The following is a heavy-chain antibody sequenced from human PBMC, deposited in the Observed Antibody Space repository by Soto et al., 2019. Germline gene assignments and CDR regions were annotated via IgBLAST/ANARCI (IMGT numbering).Heavy chain of an antibody. D-gene: IGHD4-17*01. V-gene: IGHV1-2*02. J-gene: IGHJ4*02. Sequence: ASVKVSCKASGYAFTGYYMHWVRQAPGQGLEWMGWINPNSGGTNYAQKFQGRVTIIRDTSISTAYMEMSRLRSDATAVYYCAPLPDYGDYVPLSGVDSWGQGTLVTVSS. CDR3: APLPDYGDYVPLSGVDS. CDR1: GYAFTGYY. CDR2: INPNSGGT.